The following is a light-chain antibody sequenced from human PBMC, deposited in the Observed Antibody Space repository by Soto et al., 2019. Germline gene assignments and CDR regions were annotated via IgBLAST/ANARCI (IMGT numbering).Light chain of an antibody. CDR2: DAS. Sequence: EIVLTQSPATLSLSPGERATLSCRASQSVSSYLAWYQQKPGQAPRLLIYDASNMSTGIQARFSGSGSGTDFTLTISSLETEDFAVYYCQHRSNWLTFGGGTKVEIK. V-gene: IGKV3-11*01. CDR1: QSVSSY. J-gene: IGKJ4*01. CDR3: QHRSNWLT.